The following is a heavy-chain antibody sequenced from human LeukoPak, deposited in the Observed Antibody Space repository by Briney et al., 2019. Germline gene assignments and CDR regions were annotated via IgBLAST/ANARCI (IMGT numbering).Heavy chain of an antibody. Sequence: PGGSLRLSCAASGFNFTNYAMNWVRQAPGRGLEWVSLISSSGGSTYYAGSVKGRFTISRDNSKNTLYLQMNSLRAEDTAIYYCAKDGPTAIPSWFDPWGQGTLITVSS. J-gene: IGHJ5*02. CDR1: GFNFTNYA. CDR2: ISSSGGST. V-gene: IGHV3-23*01. CDR3: AKDGPTAIPSWFDP. D-gene: IGHD2-21*02.